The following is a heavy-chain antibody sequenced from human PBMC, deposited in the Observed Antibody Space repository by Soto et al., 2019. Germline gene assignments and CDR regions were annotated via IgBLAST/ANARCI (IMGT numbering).Heavy chain of an antibody. Sequence: EVQLLESGGGLVQPGGSLRLSCAASGFTFSSYAMSWVRQAPGRGLEWVSSIGVGGAAYYADSVEGRFAISRDNSENTVILQMNSLRAEDTAVYYCGKNYYFDTWGQGTLVTVSS. CDR2: IGVGGAA. CDR3: GKNYYFDT. CDR1: GFTFSSYA. J-gene: IGHJ4*02. V-gene: IGHV3-23*01.